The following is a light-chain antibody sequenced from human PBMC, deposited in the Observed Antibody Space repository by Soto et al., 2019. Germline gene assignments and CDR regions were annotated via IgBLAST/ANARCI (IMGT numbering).Light chain of an antibody. Sequence: MGLAQPPDNLSLSPGERATRSCRASQSDGDNRLASDQQQPGQVLWRLRYGASSRATGIPDRLSGSGSGTDFTLTISRLEREDFAVYYCQQYGSSGTFGQGTKVDIK. CDR2: GAS. CDR3: QQYGSSGT. V-gene: IGKV3-20*01. J-gene: IGKJ1*01. CDR1: QSDGDNR.